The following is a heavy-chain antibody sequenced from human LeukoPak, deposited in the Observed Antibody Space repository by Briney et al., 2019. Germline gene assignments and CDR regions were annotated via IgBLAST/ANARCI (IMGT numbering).Heavy chain of an antibody. CDR3: ASSTRLYYGSGSSFVDY. CDR1: GYTFTSYD. D-gene: IGHD3-10*01. J-gene: IGHJ4*02. Sequence: ASVKVSCKASGYTFTSYDINWVRQATGQGLEWMGWMNPNSGNTGYAQKFQGRVTMTRNTSISTAYMELSSLRSEDTAVYYCASSTRLYYGSGSSFVDYWGQGTLVTVSS. V-gene: IGHV1-8*01. CDR2: MNPNSGNT.